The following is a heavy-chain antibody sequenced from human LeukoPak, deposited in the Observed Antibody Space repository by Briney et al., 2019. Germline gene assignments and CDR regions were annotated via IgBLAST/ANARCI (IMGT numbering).Heavy chain of an antibody. CDR1: GFTFVNAS. CDR3: TTGNP. Sequence: PGGSLRLSCLTSGFTFVNASMSWVRQAPGKGLEWVGLMKSKPEGGTTFYAAPVRGRFTISRDDSRNTLYLQMTSLTIGDTGVYYCTTGNPWGQGTLVTVSS. J-gene: IGHJ4*02. CDR2: MKSKPEGGTT. V-gene: IGHV3-15*01.